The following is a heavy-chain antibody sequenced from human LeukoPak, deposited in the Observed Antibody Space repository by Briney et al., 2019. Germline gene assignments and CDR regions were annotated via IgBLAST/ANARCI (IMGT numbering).Heavy chain of an antibody. Sequence: GGSLRLSCAASGFTFSSYSMNWVRQAPGKGVEWVSYISSSSSTIYYADSVKGRFTISRDYAKNSLYLQMNSLRAEDTAVYYCARDGIVATIMYWGQGTLVTVSS. D-gene: IGHD5-12*01. CDR2: ISSSSSTI. CDR3: ARDGIVATIMY. V-gene: IGHV3-48*01. CDR1: GFTFSSYS. J-gene: IGHJ4*02.